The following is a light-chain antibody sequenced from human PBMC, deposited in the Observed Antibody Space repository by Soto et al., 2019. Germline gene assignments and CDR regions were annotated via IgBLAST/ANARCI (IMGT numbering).Light chain of an antibody. V-gene: IGKV3-20*01. CDR2: GAS. CDR1: QSVSSSY. Sequence: EVVLKQSPVTLSLSRGERATLSCRASQSVSSSYLAWYQQKPGQAPRLLSYGASSRATGIPDRFSGSGSGTDFTLTISRLEPEDFAVYYCQQYGNSPWTFGQGTKVDIK. CDR3: QQYGNSPWT. J-gene: IGKJ1*01.